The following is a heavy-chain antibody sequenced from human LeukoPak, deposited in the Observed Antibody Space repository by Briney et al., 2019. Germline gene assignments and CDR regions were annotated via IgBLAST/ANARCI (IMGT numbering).Heavy chain of an antibody. D-gene: IGHD4-17*01. V-gene: IGHV3-64*04. CDR1: GFTFSSYA. Sequence: PGGSLRLSCSASGFTFSSYAMHWVRQAPGKGLEYVSAISSNGGSTYYADSVKGRFTISRDNSKNTLYLQMNSLRAEDTAVYYCARLDYGDYVGWFDPWGQGTLVTVSS. J-gene: IGHJ5*02. CDR3: ARLDYGDYVGWFDP. CDR2: ISSNGGST.